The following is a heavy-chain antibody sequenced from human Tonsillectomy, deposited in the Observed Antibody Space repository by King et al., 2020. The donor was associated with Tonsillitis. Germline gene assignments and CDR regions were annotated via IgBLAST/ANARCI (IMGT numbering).Heavy chain of an antibody. CDR2: ISGSGVTT. CDR1: GFTFSSYA. J-gene: IGHJ6*03. Sequence: VQLVESGGGLVQPGGSLRLSCAASGFTFSSYAMSWVRQAPGKGLEWVSAISGSGVTTYHADSVKGRFTISRDNSKNTLYLQMNSLRSEDTAVYYCAKHDFGDYYYYMDVWAKGTTVTVSS. V-gene: IGHV3-23*04. CDR3: AKHDFGDYYYYMDV. D-gene: IGHD4-17*01.